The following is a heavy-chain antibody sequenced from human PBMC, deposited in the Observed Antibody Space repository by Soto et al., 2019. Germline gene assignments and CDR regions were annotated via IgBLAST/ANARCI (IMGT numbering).Heavy chain of an antibody. J-gene: IGHJ6*02. V-gene: IGHV3-73*01. CDR2: IGRKVNTYAT. D-gene: IGHD5-18*01. CDR1: GFIFSDSA. Sequence: PGGSLRLSCAASGFIFSDSAIHWVRQASGKGLEWVGRIGRKVNTYATAHAASVKGRFTFSRDDSRNTAYLLMNGLKTEDTAVYYCANNPNVDTAIRVWGQGTTVTVSS. CDR3: ANNPNVDTAIRV.